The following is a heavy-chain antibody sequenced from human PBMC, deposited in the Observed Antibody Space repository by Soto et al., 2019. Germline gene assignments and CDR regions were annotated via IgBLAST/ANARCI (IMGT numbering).Heavy chain of an antibody. D-gene: IGHD4-17*01. Sequence: QVQLEESGGGVVQPGRSLRLXCXXXGFTFNTYSMHWVRQXPGKGLEWLAAIWYDGTQKYYADSVKGRFIICRDNSKKTLYLEMNSLRAEDTAVYYCARAGGTTVTGLWHFDSWGQGTLVTVSS. CDR1: GFTFNTYS. J-gene: IGHJ4*02. CDR2: IWYDGTQK. CDR3: ARAGGTTVTGLWHFDS. V-gene: IGHV3-33*01.